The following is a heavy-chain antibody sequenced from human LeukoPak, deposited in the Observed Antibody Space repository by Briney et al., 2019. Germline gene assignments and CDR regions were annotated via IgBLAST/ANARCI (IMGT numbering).Heavy chain of an antibody. Sequence: GASVKVSCKTSGYTFTSYFMHWVRQAPGQGLEWMGIINPSGGSTSYAQKFQGRVTMTRDTSTSMVYMELTSLRSEDTAVYYCARDPEGSGCYFDYWGQGTLVTVSS. J-gene: IGHJ4*02. CDR1: GYTFTSYF. CDR2: INPSGGST. CDR3: ARDPEGSGCYFDY. V-gene: IGHV1-46*01. D-gene: IGHD6-19*01.